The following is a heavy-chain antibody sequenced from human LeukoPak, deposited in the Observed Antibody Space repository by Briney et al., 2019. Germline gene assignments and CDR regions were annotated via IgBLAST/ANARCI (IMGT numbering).Heavy chain of an antibody. J-gene: IGHJ4*02. Sequence: SETLSLTCTVSGGSISSSSYYWGWIRQPPGKGLEWIGSIYYSGSTYYNPSLKSRVTISVDTSKNQFSLKLSSVTAADTAVYYCARGTYSNELDYWGQGTLVTVSS. CDR2: IYYSGST. CDR1: GGSISSSSYY. D-gene: IGHD4-11*01. CDR3: ARGTYSNELDY. V-gene: IGHV4-39*07.